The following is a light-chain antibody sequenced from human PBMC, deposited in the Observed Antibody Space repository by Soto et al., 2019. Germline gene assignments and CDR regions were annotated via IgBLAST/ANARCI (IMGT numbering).Light chain of an antibody. Sequence: EIVLTQSPATLSLSPGERATLSCRASQSISNHLAWYKQKVGQAPRLLIYDVSYRAAGIPARFSGSGSGTDFTLTISSLEPEDFAVYYCQQRSNWPPLTFGGGTKVEIK. J-gene: IGKJ4*01. V-gene: IGKV3-11*01. CDR2: DVS. CDR3: QQRSNWPPLT. CDR1: QSISNH.